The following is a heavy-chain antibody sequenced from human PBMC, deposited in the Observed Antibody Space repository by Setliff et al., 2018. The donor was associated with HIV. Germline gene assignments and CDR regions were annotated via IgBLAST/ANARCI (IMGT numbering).Heavy chain of an antibody. J-gene: IGHJ4*02. D-gene: IGHD1-26*01. CDR2: ISPDGSVI. CDR3: VRGIVGASVFNY. Sequence: GGSLRLSCAASGFTFGSRWMHWVRQAPGKGLVWVSRISPDGSVINYAGSVKGRFTISRDNAKNTLYLQMNGLRAEDTAVYYCVRGIVGASVFNYWGQGTQVTAPQ. CDR1: GFTFGSRW. V-gene: IGHV3-74*01.